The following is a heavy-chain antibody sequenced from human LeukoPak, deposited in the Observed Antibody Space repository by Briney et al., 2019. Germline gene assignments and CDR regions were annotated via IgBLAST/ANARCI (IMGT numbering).Heavy chain of an antibody. CDR3: APRGGYYGSGSYYGFDP. D-gene: IGHD3-10*01. CDR1: GFTFSSYG. V-gene: IGHV3-30*03. J-gene: IGHJ5*02. Sequence: PGGSLGLSCAASGFTFSSYGMHCVRQAPGKGLEWVAVMSYDGSKKYYADSVKGRFTISRDNSKNTLYLQMNSLRDEDTAVYYCAPRGGYYGSGSYYGFDPWGQGTLVTVSS. CDR2: MSYDGSKK.